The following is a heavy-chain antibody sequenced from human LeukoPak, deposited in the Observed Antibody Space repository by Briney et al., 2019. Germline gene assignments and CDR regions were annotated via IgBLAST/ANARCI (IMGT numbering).Heavy chain of an antibody. CDR2: SGADDGTT. CDR3: AKALNYWYFDL. J-gene: IGHJ2*01. CDR1: GFTFSSYD. V-gene: IGHV3-23*01. Sequence: AGGSLRLSCAASGFTFSSYDMSWVRQAPGKGLEWVSASGADDGTTYADSVKGRFTISRDNSKNTLYLQMNSLRVEDTATYYCAKALNYWYFDLWGRGSLVTVSS.